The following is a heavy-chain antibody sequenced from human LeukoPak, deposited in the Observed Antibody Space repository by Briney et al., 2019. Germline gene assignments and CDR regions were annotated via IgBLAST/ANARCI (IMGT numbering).Heavy chain of an antibody. D-gene: IGHD4-11*01. CDR2: INHSGST. CDR1: GGSFSGYY. CDR3: ARGSAVTNNWFDP. Sequence: SETLSLTCAVYGGSFSGYYWSWIRQPPGKGLEWIGEINHSGSTNYNPSLKSRVTISVDTSKNQFSLKLSSVPAADTAVYYCARGSAVTNNWFDPWGQGTLVTVSS. J-gene: IGHJ5*02. V-gene: IGHV4-34*01.